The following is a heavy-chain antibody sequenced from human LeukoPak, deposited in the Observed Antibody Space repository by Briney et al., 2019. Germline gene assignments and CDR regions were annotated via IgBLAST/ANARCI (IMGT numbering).Heavy chain of an antibody. D-gene: IGHD2-15*01. CDR2: ISSGSNYI. CDR1: GFTFSTYN. Sequence: GGSLRLSCAASGFTFSTYNMNWVRQAPGKGLEWVSSISSGSNYIYYADSVKGRFTISRDNAKNSLYLQMNSLRAEDTAVYYCATVVGVGDWGQGTLVTVSS. V-gene: IGHV3-21*01. CDR3: ATVVGVGD. J-gene: IGHJ4*02.